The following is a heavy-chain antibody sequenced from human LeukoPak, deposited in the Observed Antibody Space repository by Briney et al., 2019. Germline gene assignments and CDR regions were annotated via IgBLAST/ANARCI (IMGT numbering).Heavy chain of an antibody. Sequence: GGSLRLSCAASGFTFSSYWMSWVRQAPGKGLEWVANIKQDGSEKYYVDSVKGRFTISRGNAKNSLYLQMNSLRAEDTAVYYCARGRYSSGSYYFDYWGQGTLVTVSS. J-gene: IGHJ4*02. V-gene: IGHV3-7*01. D-gene: IGHD6-19*01. CDR3: ARGRYSSGSYYFDY. CDR2: IKQDGSEK. CDR1: GFTFSSYW.